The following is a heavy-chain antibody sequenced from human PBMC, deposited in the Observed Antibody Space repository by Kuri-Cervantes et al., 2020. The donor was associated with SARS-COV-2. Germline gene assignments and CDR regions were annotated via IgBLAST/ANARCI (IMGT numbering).Heavy chain of an antibody. J-gene: IGHJ4*02. CDR2: INHSGST. Sequence: ESLKISCTVSGGSISSYYWSWIRQPPGKGLEWIGEINHSGSTNYNPSLKSRVTISVDTSKNQFSLKLSSVTAADTAVYYCARETSTYSSSIDYWGQGTLVTVSS. CDR1: GGSISSYY. D-gene: IGHD6-6*01. CDR3: ARETSTYSSSIDY. V-gene: IGHV4-34*01.